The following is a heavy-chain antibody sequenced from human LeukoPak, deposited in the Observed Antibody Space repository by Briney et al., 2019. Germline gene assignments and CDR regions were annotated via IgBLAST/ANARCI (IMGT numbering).Heavy chain of an antibody. J-gene: IGHJ6*02. V-gene: IGHV1-8*01. CDR1: GYTFTSYD. CDR3: ARGPKYSSLSLYYGMDV. D-gene: IGHD6-6*01. Sequence: GASVKVSCKASGYTFTSYDINWVRQATGQGLEWMGWMNPNSGNTGYAQKFQGRVTMTRNTSISTAYTELSSLRSEDTAVYYCARGPKYSSLSLYYGMDVWGQGTTVTVSS. CDR2: MNPNSGNT.